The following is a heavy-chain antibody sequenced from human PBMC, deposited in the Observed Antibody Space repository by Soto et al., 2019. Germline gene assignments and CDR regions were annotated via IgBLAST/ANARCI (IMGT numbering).Heavy chain of an antibody. CDR2: IDPSDSYT. Sequence: GESLKISCKGSGYSFTSYWISWVRQMPGKGLEWMGRIDPSDSYTNYSPSFQGHVTISADKSISTAYLQWSSLKASDTAMYYCARLETMVRGNSSAHDYWGQGTLVTVSS. V-gene: IGHV5-10-1*01. J-gene: IGHJ4*02. D-gene: IGHD3-10*01. CDR1: GYSFTSYW. CDR3: ARLETMVRGNSSAHDY.